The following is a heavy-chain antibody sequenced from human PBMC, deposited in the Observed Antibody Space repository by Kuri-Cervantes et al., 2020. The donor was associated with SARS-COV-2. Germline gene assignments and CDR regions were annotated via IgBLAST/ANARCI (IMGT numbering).Heavy chain of an antibody. J-gene: IGHJ6*02. V-gene: IGHV2-70*01. Sequence: SGPTLAKPTQTLTLTCSFSGFSLSTSGMCVSWIRQPPGKALEWLALIDWDDDKYYSTSLKNRFTIPKDTSKNQVVITMTNRDPVDTATYYCTRVRDFVGDATDYYYYYGMDVWGQGTTVTVSS. CDR1: GFSLSTSGMC. D-gene: IGHD2-15*01. CDR3: TRVRDFVGDATDYYYYYGMDV. CDR2: IDWDDDK.